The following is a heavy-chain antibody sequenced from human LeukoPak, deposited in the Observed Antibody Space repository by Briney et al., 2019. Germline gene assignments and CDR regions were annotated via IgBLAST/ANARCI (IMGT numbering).Heavy chain of an antibody. CDR3: ARAPLVGSTTHVDL. V-gene: IGHV1-46*01. D-gene: IGHD1-26*01. Sequence: ASVKVSCKASGYTFTSYYVHRVRQAPGQGLEWMGIINPITGNTPYAQKFQGRITITRDTSTSTIFMELSSLRSDDTAVYYCARAPLVGSTTHVDLWGQGTLVTVSS. CDR1: GYTFTSYY. J-gene: IGHJ4*02. CDR2: INPITGNT.